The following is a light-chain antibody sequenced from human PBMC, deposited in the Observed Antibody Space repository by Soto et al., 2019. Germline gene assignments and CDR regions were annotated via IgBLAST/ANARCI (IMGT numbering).Light chain of an antibody. CDR1: QRVSNNY. CDR2: GAS. J-gene: IGKJ5*01. Sequence: EIVLTQSPATLSLSPGERATLSCRASQRVSNNYLAWYQQKPGQAPRLLIYGASTRATGIPDRVSGSGSATDFTLTISRLEPEDVAVYYCQQYGSSPPITFGQGTRLEIK. V-gene: IGKV3-20*01. CDR3: QQYGSSPPIT.